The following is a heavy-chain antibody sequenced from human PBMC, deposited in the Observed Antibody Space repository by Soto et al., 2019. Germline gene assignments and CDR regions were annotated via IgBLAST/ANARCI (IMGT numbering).Heavy chain of an antibody. V-gene: IGHV3-21*01. CDR1: GFTFSSYS. J-gene: IGHJ4*02. D-gene: IGHD3-10*01. CDR2: ISSSSSYI. Sequence: EVQLVESGGGLVKPGGSLRLSCAASGFTFSSYSMNWVRQAPGKGLEWVSSISSSSSYIYYADSVKGRFTISRDNAKNSLYLQMTGLRAGDTAVYYCARDNRGGFYYWGQGTLVTVSS. CDR3: ARDNRGGFYY.